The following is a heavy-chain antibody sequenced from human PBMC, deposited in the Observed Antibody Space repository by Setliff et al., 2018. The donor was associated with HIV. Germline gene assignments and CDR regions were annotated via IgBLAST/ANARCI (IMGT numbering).Heavy chain of an antibody. V-gene: IGHV4-59*01. J-gene: IGHJ4*02. CDR2: IYYSGGT. CDR3: ARGSRGWTFDY. CDR1: GGSISSYY. D-gene: IGHD6-19*01. Sequence: SETLSLTCNVSGGSISSYYWNWIRQPPGKGLEWIGYIYYSGGTNHNPSLKSRVTISADKSKNQFSLKLSSVTAADTAVYYCARGSRGWTFDYWGQGTLVTVSS.